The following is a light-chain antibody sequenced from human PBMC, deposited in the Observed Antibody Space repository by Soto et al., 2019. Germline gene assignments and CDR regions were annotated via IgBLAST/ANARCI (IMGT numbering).Light chain of an antibody. CDR3: QQLSHLPFT. J-gene: IGKJ5*01. V-gene: IGKV1-9*01. CDR2: EAS. CDR1: HDISTY. Sequence: DIQLTQSPSLLSASVGDRVTITCRASHDISTYLAWYQQKPGKAPKLMIYEASTLQSGVPSRFSGSGSGTEFTLTISGLLPEDFATYHCQQLSHLPFTFGQGTRLDTK.